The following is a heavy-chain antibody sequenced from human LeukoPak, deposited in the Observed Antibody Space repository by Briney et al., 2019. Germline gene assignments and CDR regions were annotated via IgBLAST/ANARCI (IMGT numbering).Heavy chain of an antibody. D-gene: IGHD5-12*01. CDR3: ARGVATPPRPFDY. V-gene: IGHV1-69*13. J-gene: IGHJ4*02. CDR1: GYTFTSYY. CDR2: IIPIFGTA. Sequence: SVKVSCKAPGYTFTSYYMHWVRQAPGQGLEWMGGIIPIFGTANYAQKFQGRVTITADESTSTAYMELSSLRSEDTAVYYCARGVATPPRPFDYWGQGTLVTVSS.